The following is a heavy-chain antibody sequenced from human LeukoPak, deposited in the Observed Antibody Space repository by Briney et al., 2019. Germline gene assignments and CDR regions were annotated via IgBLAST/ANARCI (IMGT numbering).Heavy chain of an antibody. CDR2: INHSGST. CDR1: GGSFSGYY. D-gene: IGHD3-22*01. CDR3: ASLKYDSSGFYGSDY. Sequence: SETLSLTCAVYGGSFSGYYWSWIRQPPGKGLEWIGEINHSGSTNYNPSLKSRVTISVDTSKNQFSLKLSSVTAADTAVFYCASLKYDSSGFYGSDYWGQGTLVTVSS. V-gene: IGHV4-34*01. J-gene: IGHJ4*02.